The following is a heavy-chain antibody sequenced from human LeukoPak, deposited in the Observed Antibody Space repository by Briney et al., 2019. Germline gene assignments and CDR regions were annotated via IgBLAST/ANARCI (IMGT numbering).Heavy chain of an antibody. V-gene: IGHV3-33*01. CDR3: ARDGVGALMYYFDY. D-gene: IGHD1-26*01. J-gene: IGHJ4*02. Sequence: GGSLRLSCAASGFTFSSYGMHWVRQAPGKGLEWVAVIWYDGSNKYYADSVKGRFNISRDNSKNTLYLQMNSLRAEDTAVYYCARDGVGALMYYFDYWGQGTLVTVSS. CDR2: IWYDGSNK. CDR1: GFTFSSYG.